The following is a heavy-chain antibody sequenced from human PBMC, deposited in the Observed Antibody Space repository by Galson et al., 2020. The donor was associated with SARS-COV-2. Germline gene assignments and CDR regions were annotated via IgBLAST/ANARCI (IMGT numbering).Heavy chain of an antibody. CDR2: IYTNKNT. CDR1: GGTISGYY. CDR3: ARGVGASEKFDY. V-gene: IGHV4-4*07. Sequence: SETLSLTCTVSGGTISGYYWSWIRQPAGKGLEYIGRIYTNKNTNYNPSLKSRVTMSVDSSKNQVSLKLSSVTAADTAVYYCARGVGASEKFDYWGQGTLVSVSS. J-gene: IGHJ4*02. D-gene: IGHD1-26*01.